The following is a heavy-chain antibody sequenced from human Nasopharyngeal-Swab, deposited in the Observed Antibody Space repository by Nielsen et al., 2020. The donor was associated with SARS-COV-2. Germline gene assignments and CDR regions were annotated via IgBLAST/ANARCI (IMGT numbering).Heavy chain of an antibody. Sequence: ASVKVSCKASGYTFTSYDINWVRQATGQGLEWMGWMNPNSGNTGYAQKFQGRLTMTRNTSISTAYMELSSLRSEDTAVYYCARAGYSSGWYLFDPWGQGTLVTVSS. J-gene: IGHJ5*02. CDR2: MNPNSGNT. CDR1: GYTFTSYD. V-gene: IGHV1-8*01. D-gene: IGHD6-19*01. CDR3: ARAGYSSGWYLFDP.